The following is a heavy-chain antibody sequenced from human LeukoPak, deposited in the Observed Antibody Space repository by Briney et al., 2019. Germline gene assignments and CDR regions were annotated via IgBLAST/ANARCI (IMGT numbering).Heavy chain of an antibody. CDR3: AREGIGFDY. V-gene: IGHV4-30-2*01. CDR1: GGSISSGGSS. Sequence: SETLSLTCAVSGGSISSGGSSWSWIRQTPGKGLEWIGYIYHSGSTYYNPSLKSRVTISVDRSKNQFSLKLSSVTAADTAVYYCAREGIGFDYWGQGTLVTVSS. CDR2: IYHSGST. J-gene: IGHJ4*02. D-gene: IGHD6-13*01.